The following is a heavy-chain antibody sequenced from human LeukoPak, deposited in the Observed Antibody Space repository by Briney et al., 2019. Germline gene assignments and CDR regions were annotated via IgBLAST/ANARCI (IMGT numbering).Heavy chain of an antibody. CDR3: ASSCCSSTSCYDLDY. V-gene: IGHV3-33*01. J-gene: IGHJ4*02. CDR1: GFTFSSYG. Sequence: GGSLRLSCAASGFTFSSYGMHWVRQAPGKGLEWVAVIWYDGSNKYYADSVKGRFTISRDNSKNTLYLQMNSLRAEDTAVYYCASSCCSSTSCYDLDYWGQGTLVTVSS. D-gene: IGHD2-2*01. CDR2: IWYDGSNK.